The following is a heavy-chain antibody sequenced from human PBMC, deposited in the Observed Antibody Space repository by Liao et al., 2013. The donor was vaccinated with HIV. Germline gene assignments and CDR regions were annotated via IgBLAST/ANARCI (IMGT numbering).Heavy chain of an antibody. J-gene: IGHJ3*02. CDR1: GDSFSRGDYY. V-gene: IGHV4-61*02. CDR2: IYTSGST. Sequence: QVQLQESGPGLVKPSQTLSLTCSVSGDSFSRGDYYWNWIRQPAGKRLEWIGRIYTSGSTNYNPSLRSRVTLSGDMSKNQFSLKLKSVTAADTAVYYCARGHPLRFSDAFDIWGQGTLVTVSS. D-gene: IGHD3-3*01. CDR3: ARGHPLRFSDAFDI.